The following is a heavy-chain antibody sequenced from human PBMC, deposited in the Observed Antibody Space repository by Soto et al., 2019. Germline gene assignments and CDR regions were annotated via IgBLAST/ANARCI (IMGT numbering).Heavy chain of an antibody. J-gene: IGHJ4*02. V-gene: IGHV1-69*01. D-gene: IGHD1-26*01. Sequence: QVQLVLSGPEVTKPGPSVTVSCKASCGTFSTQAINWVRQAPGQGLEWMGGIIPIFGSRNYAHKFRGRLTITADESTTTAYMELTSMRSEDTAGYYCAREGRIVGATTHVDYWGQGTLVTVSS. CDR1: CGTFSTQA. CDR2: IIPIFGSR. CDR3: AREGRIVGATTHVDY.